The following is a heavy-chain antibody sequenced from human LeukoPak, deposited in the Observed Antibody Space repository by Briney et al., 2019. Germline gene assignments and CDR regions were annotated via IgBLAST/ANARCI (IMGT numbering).Heavy chain of an antibody. V-gene: IGHV3-15*01. CDR2: ILSKTDGGTT. CDR3: TTDLY. J-gene: IGHJ4*02. CDR1: GFTFSYAS. Sequence: GGSLRLSCAASGFTFSYASMSWVRQAPGKGLEWVGRILSKTDGGTTDYAAPVKGRFTSSRDDSKNTLYLQMNSLKTEDTALYYCTTDLYWGQGTLVTVSS.